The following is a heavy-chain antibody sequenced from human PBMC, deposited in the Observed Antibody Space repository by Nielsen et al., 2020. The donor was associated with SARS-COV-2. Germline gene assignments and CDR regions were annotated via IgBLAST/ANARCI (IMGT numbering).Heavy chain of an antibody. CDR3: AGGADFWSGTQRYYMDV. V-gene: IGHV3-74*03. J-gene: IGHJ6*03. Sequence: GESLKISCSASGFTFSNTWMDWVRQAPGQGLVWVSRISSSGSGKAYADLVKGRFAVSRDNAGNTVVLQIHSLRVEDTAVYYCAGGADFWSGTQRYYMDVWGKGTTVTVSS. CDR1: GFTFSNTW. CDR2: ISSSGSGK. D-gene: IGHD3-3*01.